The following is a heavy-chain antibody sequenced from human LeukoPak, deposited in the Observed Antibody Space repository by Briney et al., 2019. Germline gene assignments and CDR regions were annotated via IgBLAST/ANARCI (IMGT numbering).Heavy chain of an antibody. CDR3: ARENGYGYLDY. CDR1: GFTFSSYW. Sequence: GGSLRLSCAASGFTFSSYWMRCVRQAPGKGMEWVANIKQDGSEKYYVDSVKGRFTISRDNAKNSLYLQMNSLRAEDTAVYYCARENGYGYLDYWGQGTLVTVSS. D-gene: IGHD5-12*01. V-gene: IGHV3-7*01. CDR2: IKQDGSEK. J-gene: IGHJ4*02.